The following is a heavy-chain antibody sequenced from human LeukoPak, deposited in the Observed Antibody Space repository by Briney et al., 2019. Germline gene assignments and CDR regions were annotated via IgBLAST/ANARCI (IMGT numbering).Heavy chain of an antibody. CDR1: GYTFTYYW. J-gene: IGHJ5*02. CDR2: IYPGDSDT. D-gene: IGHD1/OR15-1a*01. V-gene: IGHV5-51*01. CDR3: ARQQKEQLGQHFDP. Sequence: GESLKISCKASGYTFTYYWIAWVRQMPGKGLEWMGVIYPGDSDTRYNPSFQGQVTISADKSISTTYLQWNSLRASDTAMYYCARQQKEQLGQHFDPWGQEPLVTVSS.